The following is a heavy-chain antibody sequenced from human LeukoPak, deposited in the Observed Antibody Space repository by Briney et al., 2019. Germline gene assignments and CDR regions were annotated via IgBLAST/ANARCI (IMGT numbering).Heavy chain of an antibody. V-gene: IGHV3-7*01. D-gene: IGHD3/OR15-3a*01. Sequence: AGGSLRLSCAASGFTFSSYWMSWVRQAPGKGLEWVANINQDGSQKYHVDSVKGRFTISRDNAKKSLYLQMNSLRAEDTAVYYCGRGDWLDYWGQGTLVTVSS. J-gene: IGHJ4*02. CDR1: GFTFSSYW. CDR2: INQDGSQK. CDR3: GRGDWLDY.